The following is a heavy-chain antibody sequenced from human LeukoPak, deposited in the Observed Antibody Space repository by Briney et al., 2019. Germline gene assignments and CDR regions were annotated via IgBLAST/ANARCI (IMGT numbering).Heavy chain of an antibody. J-gene: IGHJ4*02. D-gene: IGHD4-11*01. V-gene: IGHV3-30*18. Sequence: GGSLRLSCAASGFTFSSYGMHWVRQAPGKGLEWVAVISYDGSNKYYADSVKGRFTISRDNSKNTLCLQMNSLRAEDTAVYYCAKATVTPYYFDYWGQGTLVTVSS. CDR1: GFTFSSYG. CDR3: AKATVTPYYFDY. CDR2: ISYDGSNK.